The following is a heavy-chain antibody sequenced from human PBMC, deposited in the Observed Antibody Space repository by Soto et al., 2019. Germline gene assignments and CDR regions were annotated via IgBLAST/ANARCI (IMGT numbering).Heavy chain of an antibody. J-gene: IGHJ6*02. V-gene: IGHV3-66*01. CDR1: GFTVSSNY. CDR3: ARDVTMFRGVITMDYYGMDV. Sequence: GGSLRLSCAASGFTVSSNYMSWVRQAPGKGLEWVSVIYSGGSTYYADSVKGRFTISRDNSKNTLYLQMNSLRAEDTAVYYCARDVTMFRGVITMDYYGMDVWGQGTTVTVSS. D-gene: IGHD3-10*01. CDR2: IYSGGST.